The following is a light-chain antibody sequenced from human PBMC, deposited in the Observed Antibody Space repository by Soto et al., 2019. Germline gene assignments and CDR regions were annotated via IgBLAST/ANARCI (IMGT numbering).Light chain of an antibody. Sequence: QSVLTQPPSASGTPGQRVTISCSGSSSNIGSNTVNWYQQLTGTAPKLLIYSNNQRPSGVPDRFSGSKSGTSASLAISGLQSEDEADYYCAAWDDSLNAFYVFGTGTKVTVL. CDR3: AAWDDSLNAFYV. V-gene: IGLV1-44*01. CDR2: SNN. CDR1: SSNIGSNT. J-gene: IGLJ1*01.